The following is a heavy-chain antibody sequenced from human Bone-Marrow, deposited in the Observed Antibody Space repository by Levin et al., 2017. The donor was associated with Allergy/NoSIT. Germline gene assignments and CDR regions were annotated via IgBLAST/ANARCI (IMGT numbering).Heavy chain of an antibody. Sequence: PSETLSLTCTVSGDSISTGDSYWSWIRQLPGTGLEWIGYIYYSGSTYYNPSLKSRVTISVDTSKNQFSLRLSSVTAADTAVYYCARERGLCSSTSCYLGRFDPWGQGTLVTVSS. CDR2: IYYSGST. CDR1: GDSISTGDSY. J-gene: IGHJ5*02. D-gene: IGHD2-2*01. CDR3: ARERGLCSSTSCYLGRFDP. V-gene: IGHV4-31*03.